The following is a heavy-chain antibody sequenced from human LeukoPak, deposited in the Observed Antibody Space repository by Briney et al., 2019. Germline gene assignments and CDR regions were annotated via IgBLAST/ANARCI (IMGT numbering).Heavy chain of an antibody. CDR3: ARGMTSYFDY. J-gene: IGHJ4*02. Sequence: GGPLRLSCAASGFTFSSYDMNGVRQAPEKGLEWVSYISSSGSTIYYADSVKGGFTISRDNAKNSLYLQMNSLRAEDMAVYYCARGMTSYFDYWGQGTLVTVSS. D-gene: IGHD2-21*02. V-gene: IGHV3-48*03. CDR1: GFTFSSYD. CDR2: ISSSGSTI.